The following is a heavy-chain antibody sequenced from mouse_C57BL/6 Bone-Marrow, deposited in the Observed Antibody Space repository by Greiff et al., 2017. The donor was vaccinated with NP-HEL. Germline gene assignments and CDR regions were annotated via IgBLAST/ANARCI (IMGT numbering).Heavy chain of an antibody. V-gene: IGHV1-59*01. J-gene: IGHJ2*01. CDR3: AGLPRFP. CDR2: IDPSDSYT. D-gene: IGHD2-10*01. Sequence: QVQLQQPGAELVRPGTSVKLSCKASGYTFTSYWMHWVKQRPGPGLAWIGVIDPSDSYTNYNQKFKGKATLTVDTSSSTAYMQLSSLTSEDSAVYYCAGLPRFPWGQGTTLTVSS. CDR1: GYTFTSYW.